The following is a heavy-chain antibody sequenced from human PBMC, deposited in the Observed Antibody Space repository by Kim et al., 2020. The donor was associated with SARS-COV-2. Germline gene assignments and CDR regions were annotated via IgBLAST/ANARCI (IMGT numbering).Heavy chain of an antibody. CDR3: ARGPGSSTSCYWY. J-gene: IGHJ4*02. D-gene: IGHD2-2*01. Sequence: NPALKSRLSISVDTSKNKFSQKLSSVTAADTAVYYCARGPGSSTSCYWYWGQGTLVTVSS. V-gene: IGHV4-34*01.